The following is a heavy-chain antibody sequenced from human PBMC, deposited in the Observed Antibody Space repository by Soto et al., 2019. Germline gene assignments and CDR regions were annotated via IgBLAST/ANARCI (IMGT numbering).Heavy chain of an antibody. V-gene: IGHV1-18*01. CDR3: AREVDIVPTPGGDY. CDR2: ISGYNGNF. Sequence: ASLKRSCKASGYSLNAYGGAWGRQATGQGLEWMGWISGYNGNFMYAEKVEERVNMTTDTSTNTAYMELRSLRSDDTAIYYCAREVDIVPTPGGDYWGQGTLVTVSS. J-gene: IGHJ4*02. D-gene: IGHD5-12*01. CDR1: GYSLNAYG.